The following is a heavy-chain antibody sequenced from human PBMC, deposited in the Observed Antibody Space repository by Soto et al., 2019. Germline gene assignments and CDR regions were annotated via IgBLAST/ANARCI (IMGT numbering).Heavy chain of an antibody. J-gene: IGHJ6*02. Sequence: ASVKFSCKASGYTFTSDGIIWVRQAPGQGLEWMGGISAYNGNTNYAQKLQGRVTMTTDTSTSTAYMELRSLRSDDTAVYYCARDEGLELRRNGMDVWGQGTTVTVSS. CDR3: ARDEGLELRRNGMDV. V-gene: IGHV1-18*01. D-gene: IGHD1-7*01. CDR2: ISAYNGNT. CDR1: GYTFTSDG.